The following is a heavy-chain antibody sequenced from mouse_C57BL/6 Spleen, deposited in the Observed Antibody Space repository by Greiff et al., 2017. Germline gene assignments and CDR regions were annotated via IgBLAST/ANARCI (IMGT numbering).Heavy chain of an antibody. V-gene: IGHV5-17*01. Sequence: EVMLVESGGGLVKPGGSLKLSCAASGFTFSDYGMHWVRQAPEKGLEWVAYISSGSSTIYYADTVKGRFTISRDNAKNTLFLQMNSLRSEDTAMYYCARHGYRYYGSSYSAWFAYWGQGTLVTVSA. CDR3: ARHGYRYYGSSYSAWFAY. CDR1: GFTFSDYG. CDR2: ISSGSSTI. J-gene: IGHJ3*01. D-gene: IGHD1-1*01.